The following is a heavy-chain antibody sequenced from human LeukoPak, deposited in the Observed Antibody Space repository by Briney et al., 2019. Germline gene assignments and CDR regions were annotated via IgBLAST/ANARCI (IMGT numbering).Heavy chain of an antibody. CDR3: ARAYYDSSGYCDY. V-gene: IGHV3-74*01. J-gene: IGHJ4*02. CDR2: INSDGSST. Sequence: PGGSLRLSCAASGFTFSSYWMHWVRQAPGKGLVWVSRINSDGSSTSYADSVKGRFTISRDNAKNTLYLQMNSLRAENTAVYYCARAYYDSSGYCDYWGQGTLVTVSS. D-gene: IGHD3-22*01. CDR1: GFTFSSYW.